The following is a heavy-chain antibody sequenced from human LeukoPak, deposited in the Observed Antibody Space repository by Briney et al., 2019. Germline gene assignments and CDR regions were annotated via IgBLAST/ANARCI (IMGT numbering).Heavy chain of an antibody. Sequence: SETLSLTCTVSGYSISSGYYWGWIRQPPGKGLEWIGSIYHSGRTFYNPSLKSRATISVDKSKNQFSLKLSPVTAADTAVYYCARGSGSYFDYWGQGTLVTVSS. CDR2: IYHSGRT. CDR3: ARGSGSYFDY. V-gene: IGHV4-38-2*02. J-gene: IGHJ4*02. D-gene: IGHD1-26*01. CDR1: GYSISSGYY.